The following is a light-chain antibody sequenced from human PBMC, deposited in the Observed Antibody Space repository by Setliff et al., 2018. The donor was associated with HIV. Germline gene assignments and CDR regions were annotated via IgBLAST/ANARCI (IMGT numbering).Light chain of an antibody. J-gene: IGLJ1*01. CDR3: CSYAGSYKV. CDR2: DVS. V-gene: IGLV2-11*01. CDR1: SSDVGGYNY. Sequence: SPGQSVTISCTGTSSDVGGYNYVSWYQQHPGKAPKLMIYDVSKRPSGVPDRFSGSKSGYTASLTISGLQAEDEADYYCCSYAGSYKVFGTGTKVTVL.